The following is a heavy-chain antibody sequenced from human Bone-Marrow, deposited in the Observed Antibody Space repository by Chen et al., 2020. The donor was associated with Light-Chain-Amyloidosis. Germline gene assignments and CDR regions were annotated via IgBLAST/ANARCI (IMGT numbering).Heavy chain of an antibody. Sequence: EVQLLESGGGLVQPGGSLRLSCAASGFTFSSYAMSWVRQAPGKGLEWFSAIIGSGGSTYYADSVKGRFTISRANSKSTLYRQMNSLRAEDTAVYYCAKVRSFSGGSSDYFDYWGQGTLVTFSS. CDR1: GFTFSSYA. CDR2: IIGSGGST. J-gene: IGHJ4*02. D-gene: IGHD2-15*01. V-gene: IGHV3-23*01. CDR3: AKVRSFSGGSSDYFDY.